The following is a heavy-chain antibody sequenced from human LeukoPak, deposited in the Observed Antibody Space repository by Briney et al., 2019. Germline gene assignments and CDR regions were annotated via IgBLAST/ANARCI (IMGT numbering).Heavy chain of an antibody. CDR3: ARHRLFCSSTSCYMGFWFDP. D-gene: IGHD2-2*02. V-gene: IGHV4-39*01. CDR2: IYYSGST. J-gene: IGHJ5*02. CDR1: GGSISSSSYY. Sequence: SETLSLTCTVSGGSISSSSYYWGWIRQPPGKGLEWIGSIYYSGSTYYNPSLKSRVTISVDTSKNQFSLKLSSVTAADTAVCYCARHRLFCSSTSCYMGFWFDPWGQGTLVTVSS.